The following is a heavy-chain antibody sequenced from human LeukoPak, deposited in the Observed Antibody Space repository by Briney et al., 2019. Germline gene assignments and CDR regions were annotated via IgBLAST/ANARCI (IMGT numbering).Heavy chain of an antibody. D-gene: IGHD3-3*01. V-gene: IGHV4-59*11. CDR1: GGSISSRY. J-gene: IGHJ6*03. CDR2: IYYSGST. Sequence: SETLSLTCTVSGGSISSRYWSWIRQPPGKGLEWIGYIYYSGSTNYNPSLKSRVTISVDTSKNRFSLKLSSVTAADTAVYYCARDFRDDFWSGNNKYYYYYMDVWGKGTTVTVSS. CDR3: ARDFRDDFWSGNNKYYYYYMDV.